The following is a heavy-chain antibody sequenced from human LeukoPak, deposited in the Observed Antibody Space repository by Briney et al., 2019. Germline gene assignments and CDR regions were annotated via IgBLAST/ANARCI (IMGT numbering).Heavy chain of an antibody. CDR3: AKQRDYYDSSGYYRGYYFDY. V-gene: IGHV3-74*01. Sequence: GGSLRLSCAASGFAFSSNWMHWVRQTPGKGLVWVSRINSGGSGTSYAASVEGRFTISRDNAKNTLYLQMNSLRAEDTAVYYCAKQRDYYDSSGYYRGYYFDYWGQGTLVTVSS. J-gene: IGHJ4*02. CDR2: INSGGSGT. CDR1: GFAFSSNW. D-gene: IGHD3-22*01.